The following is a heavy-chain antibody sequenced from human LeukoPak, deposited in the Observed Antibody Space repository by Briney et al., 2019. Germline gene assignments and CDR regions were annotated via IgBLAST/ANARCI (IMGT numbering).Heavy chain of an antibody. CDR2: IYYSGST. Sequence: PSETVSLTRTVSGGSISSRGYYWSWIRQPPGKGLEWIGSIYYSGSTYYNPSLKSRVTISVDASENHFSLKLSSVTAADTAVYYCARGAVRITMIVVVSDYYYMDVWVKGSTVTDSS. CDR3: ARGAVRITMIVVVSDYYYMDV. CDR1: GGSISSRGYY. D-gene: IGHD3-22*01. V-gene: IGHV4-39*07. J-gene: IGHJ6*03.